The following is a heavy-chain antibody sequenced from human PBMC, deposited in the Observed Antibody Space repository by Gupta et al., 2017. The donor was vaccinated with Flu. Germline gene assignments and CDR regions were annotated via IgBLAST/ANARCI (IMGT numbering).Heavy chain of an antibody. CDR3: ARAVDTAMVLFDY. D-gene: IGHD5-18*01. J-gene: IGHJ4*02. CDR1: GGSISKYY. Sequence: QVQLQESGPGLVKPSETLSLTCTVSGGSISKYYWSWIRQPAGKGLGWIGRIYASGSTNYNPSLKSRVTMSVDTSKNQFSLKLSSVTAADTAVYYCARAVDTAMVLFDYWGQGTLVTVSS. V-gene: IGHV4-4*07. CDR2: IYASGST.